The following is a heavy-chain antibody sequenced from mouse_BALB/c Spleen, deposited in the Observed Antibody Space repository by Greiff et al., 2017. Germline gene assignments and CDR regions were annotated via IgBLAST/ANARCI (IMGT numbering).Heavy chain of an antibody. CDR2: ISNLAYSI. D-gene: IGHD2-14*01. J-gene: IGHJ4*01. CDR1: GFTFSDYG. V-gene: IGHV5-15*02. CDR3: ARGHRGYAMDY. Sequence: EVQLVESGGGLVQPGGSRKLSCAASGFTFSDYGMAWVRQAPGKGPEWVAFISNLAYSIYYADTVTGRFTISRENAKNTLYLEMSSLRSEDTAMYYCARGHRGYAMDYWGQGTSVTVSS.